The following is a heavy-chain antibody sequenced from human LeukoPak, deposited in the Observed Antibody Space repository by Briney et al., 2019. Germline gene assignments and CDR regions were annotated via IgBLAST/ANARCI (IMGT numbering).Heavy chain of an antibody. J-gene: IGHJ4*02. D-gene: IGHD6-19*01. Sequence: GGSLRPSCAASGFTLDDYGLSWVRQFPGKGLEWVSGINWNGGGTGYGDSVKGRFTISRDNAKNSLYLQMNSLRAEDTALYHCARVRMGSSDWYFDLWGQGTLVTVSS. CDR3: ARVRMGSSDWYFDL. V-gene: IGHV3-20*01. CDR2: INWNGGGT. CDR1: GFTLDDYG.